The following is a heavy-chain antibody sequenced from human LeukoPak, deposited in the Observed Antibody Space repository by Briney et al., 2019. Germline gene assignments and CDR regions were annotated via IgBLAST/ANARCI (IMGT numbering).Heavy chain of an antibody. CDR3: ACRMFASNWFQP. Sequence: PGESLKISCQGSGYSFIDYWIGWVPQMPGKGLEWMAVIYPGDSRTRYNPSFQGQVTISADKSINTAYLEWNSLKASDTALYYCACRMFASNWFQPWGQGTLVTVSS. CDR2: IYPGDSRT. CDR1: GYSFIDYW. J-gene: IGHJ5*02. V-gene: IGHV5-51*01. D-gene: IGHD3-10*02.